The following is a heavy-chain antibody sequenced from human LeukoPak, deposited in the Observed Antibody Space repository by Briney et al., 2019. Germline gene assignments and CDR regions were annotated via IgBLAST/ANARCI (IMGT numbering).Heavy chain of an antibody. J-gene: IGHJ4*02. CDR1: GGTFSSYA. CDR3: ARDSRWGYSYGYFGY. V-gene: IGHV1-69*06. CDR2: IIPIFGTA. Sequence: SVKVSCKASGGTFSSYAISWVRQAPGQGLEWMGGIIPIFGTANYAQKFQGRVTITADKSTSTACMELSSLRSEDTAVYYCARDSRWGYSYGYFGYWGQGTLVTVSS. D-gene: IGHD5-18*01.